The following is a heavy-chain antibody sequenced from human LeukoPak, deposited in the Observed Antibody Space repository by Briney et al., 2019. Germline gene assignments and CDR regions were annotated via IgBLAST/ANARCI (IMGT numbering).Heavy chain of an antibody. Sequence: GESLKIPCKGSAYSFTTYWIAWVRQMPGKGLEWMGIIYLGDSDSRYSPSPQGQVTISADKSITTAYLQWSSLMASDNAMYCCARVYSNAFDIWGQGTMVTVSS. J-gene: IGHJ3*02. D-gene: IGHD6-13*01. V-gene: IGHV5-51*01. CDR2: IYLGDSDS. CDR1: AYSFTTYW. CDR3: ARVYSNAFDI.